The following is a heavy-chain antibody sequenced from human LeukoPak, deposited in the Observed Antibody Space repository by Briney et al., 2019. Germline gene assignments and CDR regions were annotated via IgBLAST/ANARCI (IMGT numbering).Heavy chain of an antibody. D-gene: IGHD3-22*01. CDR2: IYTSGST. CDR3: ARDLIGYDSSGTRGPWFDP. CDR1: GGSISSYY. Sequence: SKTLSPTCTVSGGSISSYYWSWIRQPAGKGLEWIGRIYTSGSTNYNPSLKSQVTMSVDTSKNQFSLKLSSVTAADTAVYYCARDLIGYDSSGTRGPWFDPWGQGTLVTVSS. J-gene: IGHJ5*02. V-gene: IGHV4-4*07.